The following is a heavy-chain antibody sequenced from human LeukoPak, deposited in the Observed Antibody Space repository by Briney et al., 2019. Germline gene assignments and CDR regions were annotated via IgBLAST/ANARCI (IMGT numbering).Heavy chain of an antibody. Sequence: PSETLSLTCTVSGGSISSYYWSWIRRPPGKGLEWIGYIYYSGSTNYNPSLKSRVTISVDTSKNQFSLKLSSVTAADTAVYYCARDQGDILTGYYTNWFDPWGQGTLVTVSS. J-gene: IGHJ5*02. CDR3: ARDQGDILTGYYTNWFDP. CDR2: IYYSGST. CDR1: GGSISSYY. D-gene: IGHD3-9*01. V-gene: IGHV4-59*01.